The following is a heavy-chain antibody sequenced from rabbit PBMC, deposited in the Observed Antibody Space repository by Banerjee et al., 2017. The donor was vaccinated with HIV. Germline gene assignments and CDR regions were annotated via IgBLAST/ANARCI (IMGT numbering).Heavy chain of an antibody. V-gene: IGHV1S29*01. CDR3: ARSGGYDDYGDWYYFKL. D-gene: IGHD2-1*01. CDR1: GFDFSSYA. J-gene: IGHJ4*01. Sequence: QEQLKESGGGLVQPGGSLKLSCKASGFDFSSYAITWVRQAPGKGLEYIGYITYRGSAYYASWVNGRFTISRENTQNTLYLQLNSLTAADTATYFCARSGGYDDYGDWYYFKLWGPGTLVTVS. CDR2: ITYRGSA.